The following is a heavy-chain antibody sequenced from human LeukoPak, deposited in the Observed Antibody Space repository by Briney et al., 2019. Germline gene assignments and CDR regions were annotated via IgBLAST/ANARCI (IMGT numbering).Heavy chain of an antibody. CDR1: GGSISSSSYY. V-gene: IGHV4-39*01. J-gene: IGHJ4*02. D-gene: IGHD2-2*01. CDR2: IYYSGST. CDR3: ASRYCSSTSCQRRSFDY. Sequence: PSETLSLTCTVSGGSISSSSYYWGWLRQPPGKGLEWIGSIYYSGSTYYNPSLKSRVTISVDTSKNQFSLKLSSVTAADTAVYYCASRYCSSTSCQRRSFDYWGQGTLVTVSS.